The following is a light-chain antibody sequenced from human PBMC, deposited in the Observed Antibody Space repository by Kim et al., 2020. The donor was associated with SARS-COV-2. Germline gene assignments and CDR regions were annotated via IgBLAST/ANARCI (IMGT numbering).Light chain of an antibody. V-gene: IGKV1-5*03. CDR3: QQYDSHPYT. CDR2: KAS. J-gene: IGKJ2*01. Sequence: DIQMTQSPSTLSASVGDRVTITCRASQSVSSWLAWYHQKPGKAPKLLIYKASTLEGGVPSRFSGRGSGTEFTLTINSLQPDDFATYSCQQYDSHPYTFGQGTKLEIK. CDR1: QSVSSW.